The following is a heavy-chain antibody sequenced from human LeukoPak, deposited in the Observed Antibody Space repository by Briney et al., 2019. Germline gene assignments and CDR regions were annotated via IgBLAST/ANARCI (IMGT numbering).Heavy chain of an antibody. CDR3: ARPRKSSGSYIPDY. Sequence: GGSLRLSCAASGFIFNNYWMSWVRQAPGKGLEWVANIKRDGSEKYYVDSVKGRITISRDNAKNSLYLQMNSLRAEDTAVYYCARPRKSSGSYIPDYWGQGTLVTVSS. D-gene: IGHD3-10*01. V-gene: IGHV3-7*01. CDR2: IKRDGSEK. CDR1: GFIFNNYW. J-gene: IGHJ4*02.